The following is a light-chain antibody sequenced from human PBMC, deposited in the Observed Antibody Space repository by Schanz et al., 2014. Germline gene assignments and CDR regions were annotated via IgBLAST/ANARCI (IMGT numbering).Light chain of an antibody. Sequence: QSALTQPPSASGSPGQSVTISCTGTSSDVGGYNYVSWYQQHPGKAPKLMIYDVINRPSGVSNRFSGSKSGNTASLTISGLQAEDEADYYCSSYTSSSSCLFGGGTQLTVL. CDR2: DVI. CDR3: SSYTSSSSCL. V-gene: IGLV2-14*01. J-gene: IGLJ2*01. CDR1: SSDVGGYNY.